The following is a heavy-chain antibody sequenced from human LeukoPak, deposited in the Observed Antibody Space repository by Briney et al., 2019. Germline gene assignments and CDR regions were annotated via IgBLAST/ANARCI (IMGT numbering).Heavy chain of an antibody. J-gene: IGHJ4*02. CDR3: ARLYYYDSSGYKDYFDY. V-gene: IGHV3-21*01. CDR2: ISSSSYI. Sequence: GGSLRLSCAASGFTFSSYSMNWVRQAPGKGLEGVSSISSSSYIYYADSVKGRFTISRDNAKNSLYLQMNSLRAEDTAVYYCARLYYYDSSGYKDYFDYWGQGTLVTVSS. CDR1: GFTFSSYS. D-gene: IGHD3-22*01.